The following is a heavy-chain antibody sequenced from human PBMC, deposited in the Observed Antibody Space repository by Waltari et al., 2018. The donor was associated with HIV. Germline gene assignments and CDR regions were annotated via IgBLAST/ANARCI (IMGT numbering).Heavy chain of an antibody. D-gene: IGHD6-19*01. CDR2: IADDGTTK. CDR3: VKDGCSSGWCLDY. CDR1: GFPFKRYG. V-gene: IGHV3-30*18. Sequence: QVQLVESGGGVVQPGGSLRLSCAASGFPFKRYGIHWVRQAPGKGLGWVAVIADDGTTKDYAASVKGRFTVSRDNRGNMVYLQMESLTTEDTAIYFCVKDGCSSGWCLDYWGQGTLVTVSS. J-gene: IGHJ4*02.